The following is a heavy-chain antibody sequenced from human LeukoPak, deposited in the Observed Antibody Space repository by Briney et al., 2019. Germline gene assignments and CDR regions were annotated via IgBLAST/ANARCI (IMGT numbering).Heavy chain of an antibody. CDR3: ARGFCSDEICQVFTH. Sequence: PSETLSLTCTVSNYSMSSGYYWGWIRQPPGKGLEWIGIIFHNGVTYYNPSLQSRVKLLVDRTENQFSLEMSSVTAADTALYYCARGFCSDEICQVFTHWGQGTLVTVSS. V-gene: IGHV4-38-2*02. CDR2: IFHNGVT. J-gene: IGHJ4*02. D-gene: IGHD3-3*01. CDR1: NYSMSSGYY.